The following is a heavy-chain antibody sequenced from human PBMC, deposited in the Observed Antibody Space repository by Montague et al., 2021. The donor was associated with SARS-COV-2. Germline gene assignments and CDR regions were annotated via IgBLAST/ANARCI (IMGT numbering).Heavy chain of an antibody. J-gene: IGHJ6*02. V-gene: IGHV2-70*01. Sequence: PALVKPTQTLTLTCTFSGFSLSTSGMCVSWIRQPPGKALEWLALIDWDDDKYYSTSLKTRLTISKDTSKNQVVLTMTNMDPVDTATYYCARIPAVTTGLNYYYYYGMDVWGQGTTVTVFS. CDR2: IDWDDDK. CDR3: ARIPAVTTGLNYYYYYGMDV. CDR1: GFSLSTSGMC. D-gene: IGHD4-17*01.